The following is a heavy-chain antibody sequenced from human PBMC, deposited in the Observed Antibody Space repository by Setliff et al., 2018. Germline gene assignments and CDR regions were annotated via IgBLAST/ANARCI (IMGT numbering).Heavy chain of an antibody. J-gene: IGHJ4*02. V-gene: IGHV1-69-2*01. CDR1: GYTFTDYY. Sequence: GASVKVSCKASGYTFTDYYMHWVQQAPGKGLEWMGRVDPGDGHTKYAEKFQGRITISADMSLDIAHMELGSLTSEDTAVYYCTTGLRHGVPYFDLWGQGTLVTVSS. CDR3: TTGLRHGVPYFDL. D-gene: IGHD3-10*01. CDR2: VDPGDGHT.